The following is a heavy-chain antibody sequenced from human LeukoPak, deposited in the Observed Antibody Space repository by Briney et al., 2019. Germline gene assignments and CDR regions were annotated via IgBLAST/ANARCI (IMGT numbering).Heavy chain of an antibody. CDR1: GFTVSSNY. J-gene: IGHJ4*02. D-gene: IGHD3-22*01. CDR3: AKIDFDY. CDR2: ISGSGGTT. V-gene: IGHV3-23*01. Sequence: GGSLRLSCAASGFTVSSNYMSWVRQTPAQGLEWVSVISGSGGTTYYADSVKGRFSISRDNSKKTLYLQMNNLRAEDTAVYFCAKIDFDYWGQGTLVTVSS.